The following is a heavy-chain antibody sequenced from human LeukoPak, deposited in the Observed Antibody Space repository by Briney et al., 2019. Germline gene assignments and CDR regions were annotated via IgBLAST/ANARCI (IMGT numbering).Heavy chain of an antibody. V-gene: IGHV1-69*04. D-gene: IGHD5-12*01. CDR1: GGTFSSYA. CDR3: AGLSGYDPYYFDY. Sequence: SVKVSCKASGGTFSSYAISWVRQAPGQGLEWMGRIIPILGIANYAQKFQGRVTITADKSTGTAYRELSRLTSDDTAVYYCAGLSGYDPYYFDYWGQGTLVAVSS. J-gene: IGHJ4*02. CDR2: IIPILGIA.